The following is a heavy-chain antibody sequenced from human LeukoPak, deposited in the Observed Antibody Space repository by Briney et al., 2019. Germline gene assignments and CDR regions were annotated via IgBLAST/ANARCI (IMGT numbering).Heavy chain of an antibody. V-gene: IGHV4-59*01. CDR2: IYFSGST. CDR3: ARGGIGYRFGYVAATTVDY. Sequence: PSETLSLTCTVSGDSISSYYWSWIRQPPGKGLEWIGYIYFSGSTHYNPSLKSRVTISVDTSKNQFSLKLTSVTAADTAVYYCARGGIGYRFGYVAATTVDYWGQGTLVTVSS. D-gene: IGHD5-18*01. J-gene: IGHJ4*02. CDR1: GDSISSYY.